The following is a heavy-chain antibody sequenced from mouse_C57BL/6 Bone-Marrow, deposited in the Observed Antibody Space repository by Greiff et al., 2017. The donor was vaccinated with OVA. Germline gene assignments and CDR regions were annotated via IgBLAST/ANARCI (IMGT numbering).Heavy chain of an antibody. V-gene: IGHV1-59*01. CDR2: IDPSDSYT. Sequence: QVQLQQPGAELVRPGTSVQLSCKASGYTFTSYWMHWVKQRPGQGLEWIGVIDPSDSYTNYNQKFKGKATLTVDTSSSTAYMQLSSLTSEDSAVYYGARPTTVVATRYFDVWGTGTSVTVSS. CDR1: GYTFTSYW. D-gene: IGHD1-1*01. CDR3: ARPTTVVATRYFDV. J-gene: IGHJ1*03.